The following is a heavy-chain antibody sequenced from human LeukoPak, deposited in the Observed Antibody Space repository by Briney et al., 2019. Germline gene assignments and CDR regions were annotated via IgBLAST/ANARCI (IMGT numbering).Heavy chain of an antibody. D-gene: IGHD1-1*01. J-gene: IGHJ5*02. V-gene: IGHV3-21*01. CDR3: AREDNPLWFDP. CDR1: GFTFSSYN. CDR2: ISSSSYI. Sequence: GGSLRLSCAASGFTFSSYNMNWVRQAPGKGLEWVSFISSSSYIYYADSVKGRFTISRDNSNNTVHLQMNSLRPDDSALYYCAREDNPLWFDPWGQGTLVTVSS.